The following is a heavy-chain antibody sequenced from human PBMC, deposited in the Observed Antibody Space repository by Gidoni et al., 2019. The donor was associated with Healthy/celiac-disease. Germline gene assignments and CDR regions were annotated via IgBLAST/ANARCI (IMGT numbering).Heavy chain of an antibody. D-gene: IGHD4-4*01. Sequence: QVQLVESGGGVVQPGRSLRLSCAASGFTFSSYGMHWVRQAPGKGLEWVAVISYDGSNKYYADSVKGRFTISRDNSKNTLYLQMNSLRAEDTAVYYCATGDDYSNFSYFDYWGQGTLVTVSS. CDR3: ATGDDYSNFSYFDY. CDR1: GFTFSSYG. CDR2: ISYDGSNK. V-gene: IGHV3-30*03. J-gene: IGHJ4*02.